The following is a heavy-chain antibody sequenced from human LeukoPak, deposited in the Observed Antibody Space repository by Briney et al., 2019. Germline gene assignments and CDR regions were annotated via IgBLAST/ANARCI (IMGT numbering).Heavy chain of an antibody. J-gene: IGHJ4*02. D-gene: IGHD6-13*01. CDR1: GGSISSGGYY. CDR3: ARGRSSSWSAFDG. V-gene: IGHV4-30-4*01. Sequence: KTSETLSLTCTVSGGSISSGGYYWSWIRQPPGKRLEWIGYIYNNGRTYYNPSLKSRVTISVDTSKNLFSLKVSSVTAAAAAVYYCARGRSSSWSAFDGWGQGTLVTVSS. CDR2: IYNNGRT.